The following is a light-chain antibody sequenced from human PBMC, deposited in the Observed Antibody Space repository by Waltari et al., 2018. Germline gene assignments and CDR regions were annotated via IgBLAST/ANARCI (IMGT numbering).Light chain of an antibody. V-gene: IGKV1-16*01. CDR1: QDIHSY. CDR2: VAS. CDR3: QQYDAYPWT. J-gene: IGKJ1*01. Sequence: DIQMTQSPSSLSASVGERVTITCRASQDIHSYLAWYQLKPGKAPKSLIFVASSLQSGASSRFSGSESGTDFTLTISSLQPDDVATYYCQQYDAYPWTFGQGTKVEIK.